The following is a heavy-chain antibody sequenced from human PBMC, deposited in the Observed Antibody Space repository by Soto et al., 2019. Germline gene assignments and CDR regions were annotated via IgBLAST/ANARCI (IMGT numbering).Heavy chain of an antibody. Sequence: PSETLSLTCIVSGASISTGVYYWSWIRQHPGKGLELIGYIYHSGTTYYNPSLESRLSISADSSKNLLSLNLTSVTAADTAVYYCARKEHYTRTNYYYYYMDVWGKGTTVTVSS. J-gene: IGHJ6*03. CDR2: IYHSGTT. CDR1: GASISTGVYY. V-gene: IGHV4-31*03. CDR3: ARKEHYTRTNYYYYYMDV. D-gene: IGHD4-4*01.